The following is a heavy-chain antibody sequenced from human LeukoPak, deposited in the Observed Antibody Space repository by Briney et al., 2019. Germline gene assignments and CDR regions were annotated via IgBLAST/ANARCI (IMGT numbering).Heavy chain of an antibody. CDR1: GYTFTSYG. V-gene: IGHV1-18*01. J-gene: IGHJ5*02. D-gene: IGHD2-2*02. CDR3: ARRIVVPAAIPGITGTTFDP. CDR2: ISAYNGNT. Sequence: ASVKVSCKASGYTFTSYGISWVRQAPGQGLEWMGWISAYNGNTNYAQKLQGRVTITADESTSTAYMELSSLRSEDTAVYYCARRIVVPAAIPGITGTTFDPWGRGTLVTVSS.